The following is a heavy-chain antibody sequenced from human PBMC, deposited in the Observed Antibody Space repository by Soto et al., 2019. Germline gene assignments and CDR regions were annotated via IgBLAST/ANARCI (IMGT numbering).Heavy chain of an antibody. CDR2: IIPIFGTA. Sequence: SVKVSCKASGGTFSSYAISWVRQAPGQGLEWMGGIIPIFGTANYAQKFQGRVTITADESTSTAYMELSSLRSEDTAVYYCARGQAQYCSSTSCPRDWFDPWGQGTLVTVSS. V-gene: IGHV1-69*13. CDR3: ARGQAQYCSSTSCPRDWFDP. D-gene: IGHD2-2*01. J-gene: IGHJ5*02. CDR1: GGTFSSYA.